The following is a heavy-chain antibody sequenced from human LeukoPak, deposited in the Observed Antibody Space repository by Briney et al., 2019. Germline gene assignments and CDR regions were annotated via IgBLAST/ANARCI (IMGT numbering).Heavy chain of an antibody. CDR2: MSYDGGNK. J-gene: IGHJ6*02. V-gene: IGHV3-30-3*01. CDR1: GFTLSNAW. CDR3: ARDQRAMVRGVIGSYYYGMDV. D-gene: IGHD3-10*01. Sequence: PGGSLRLSCTASGFTLSNAWMSWVRQAPGKGLEWVAVMSYDGGNKYYADSVKGRFTISRDNSKNTLYLQMNSLRAEDTAVYYCARDQRAMVRGVIGSYYYGMDVWGQGTTVTVSS.